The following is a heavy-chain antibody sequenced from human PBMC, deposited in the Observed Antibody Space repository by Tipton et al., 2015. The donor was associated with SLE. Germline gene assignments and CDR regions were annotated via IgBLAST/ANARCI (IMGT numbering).Heavy chain of an antibody. V-gene: IGHV4-39*07. CDR3: ARLGTIYSDYYSVMDV. CDR1: GGSINSNKYY. J-gene: IGHJ6*02. CDR2: IFYSGST. Sequence: TLSLTCTVPGGSINSNKYYWGWIRQPPGKGLEWIGSIFYSGSTYYNPSLKSRITTSIDTSTNQFSLKVNSVTAADTAVYYCARLGTIYSDYYSVMDVWVQGTTVTVSS. D-gene: IGHD5-24*01.